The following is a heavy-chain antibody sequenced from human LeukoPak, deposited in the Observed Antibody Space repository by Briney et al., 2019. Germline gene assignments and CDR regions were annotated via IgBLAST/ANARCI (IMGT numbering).Heavy chain of an antibody. V-gene: IGHV3-7*03. CDR1: GFTLSSYW. D-gene: IGHD3-22*01. CDR3: VTGRDRSQY. CDR2: IKQDGSEK. Sequence: PGGSLRLSCAASGFTLSSYWMNWVRQAPGKGLEWVANIKQDGSEKYYVDSVKGRFTISRDNAKNSLYLQMNSLRAEDTAVYYCVTGRDRSQYWGQGTLVTVSS. J-gene: IGHJ4*02.